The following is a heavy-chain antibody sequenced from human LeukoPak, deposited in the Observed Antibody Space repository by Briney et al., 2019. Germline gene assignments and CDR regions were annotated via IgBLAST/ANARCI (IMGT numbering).Heavy chain of an antibody. CDR1: GFTFSSYG. D-gene: IGHD3-22*01. V-gene: IGHV3-30*02. CDR3: AKDFYGTSGYYYWFYLEH. J-gene: IGHJ4*02. CDR2: IRYDGSNK. Sequence: PGGSLRLSCAASGFTFSSYGMHWVRQAPGKGLEWMAFIRYDGSNKWYADSVKGRFTISRDNSKNTLYLQVNSLRAEDTAVYYCAKDFYGTSGYYYWFYLEHWGQGALVTVSS.